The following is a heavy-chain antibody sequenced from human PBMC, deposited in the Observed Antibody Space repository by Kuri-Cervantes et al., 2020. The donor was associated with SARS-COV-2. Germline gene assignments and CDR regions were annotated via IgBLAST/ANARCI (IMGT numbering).Heavy chain of an antibody. D-gene: IGHD3/OR15-3a*01. CDR2: ISSSSSTI. CDR1: GFIFSTYS. J-gene: IGHJ6*02. Sequence: GESLVISCAASGFIFSTYSMNWVRQAPGKGLEWVSYISSSSSTIHYADSVKGRFTMSRDNAKNSLYLQMNSLRDEDTAVYYCAREEEYALFGLVIGSNPMDVWGQGTTVTVSS. CDR3: AREEEYALFGLVIGSNPMDV. V-gene: IGHV3-48*02.